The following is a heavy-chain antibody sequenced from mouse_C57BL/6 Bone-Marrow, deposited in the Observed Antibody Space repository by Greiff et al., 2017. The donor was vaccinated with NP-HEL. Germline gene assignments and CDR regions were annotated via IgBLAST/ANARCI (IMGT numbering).Heavy chain of an antibody. Sequence: VQLQQPGAELVKPGASVKLSCKASGYTFTSYWMHWVKQRPGQGLEWIGMIHPNSGSTNYHAKFKSKATLTVDTSSSTAYMQLSSLTSEDSAVYYCAAQAIMDYWGQGTSVTVSS. CDR2: IHPNSGST. J-gene: IGHJ4*01. CDR1: GYTFTSYW. D-gene: IGHD3-2*02. CDR3: AAQAIMDY. V-gene: IGHV1-64*01.